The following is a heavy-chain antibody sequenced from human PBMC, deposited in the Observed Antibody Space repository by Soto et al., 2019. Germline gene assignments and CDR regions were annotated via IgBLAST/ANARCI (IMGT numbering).Heavy chain of an antibody. CDR1: GFTFSSYG. Sequence: VGSLRLSCAASGFTFSSYGMHWVRQAPGKGLEWVAVIWYDGSNKYYADSVKGRFTISRDNSKNTLYLQMNSLRAEDTAVYYCASLDSSGWSGDYWGQGTLVTVSS. J-gene: IGHJ4*02. V-gene: IGHV3-33*01. CDR3: ASLDSSGWSGDY. CDR2: IWYDGSNK. D-gene: IGHD6-19*01.